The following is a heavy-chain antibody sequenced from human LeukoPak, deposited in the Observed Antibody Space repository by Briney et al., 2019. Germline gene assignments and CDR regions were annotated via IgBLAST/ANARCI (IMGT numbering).Heavy chain of an antibody. D-gene: IGHD3-22*01. J-gene: IGHJ4*02. Sequence: ASVKVSCRASGGTFSSYAISWVRQAPGQGLEWMGGIIPIFGTANYAQKFQGRVTITADESTSTAYMKLSSLRSEDTAVYYCARDDSSGYFDWGQGTLVTVSS. CDR3: ARDDSSGYFD. CDR2: IIPIFGTA. CDR1: GGTFSSYA. V-gene: IGHV1-69*01.